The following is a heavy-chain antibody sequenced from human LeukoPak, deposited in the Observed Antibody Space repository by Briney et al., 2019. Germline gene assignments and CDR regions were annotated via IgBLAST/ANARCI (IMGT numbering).Heavy chain of an antibody. V-gene: IGHV3-48*03. D-gene: IGHD3-10*02. CDR1: GATFSDHE. J-gene: IGHJ6*04. Sequence: GGSLRLSCAASGATFSDHEMNWVRQAPGKGLEWVSYISSSGSTIYYADSVKGRFTISRDNAKNSLYLQMNSLRAEDTAVYYCAELGITMIGGVWGKGTTVTISS. CDR3: AELGITMIGGV. CDR2: ISSSGSTI.